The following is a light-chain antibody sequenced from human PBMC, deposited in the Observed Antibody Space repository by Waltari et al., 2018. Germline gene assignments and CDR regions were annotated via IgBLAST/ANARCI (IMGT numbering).Light chain of an antibody. CDR1: QSVGRT. CDR2: AAS. CDR3: QHYVRLPVT. Sequence: EVVLTQSPGTLSLSQGERANLSCRTSQSVGRTLAWYQQKPGQAPRLLIYAASTRATGIPDRFSGSGSGTDFSLTITRLEPEDFAVYYCQHYVRLPVTFGQGTKVEIK. V-gene: IGKV3-20*01. J-gene: IGKJ1*01.